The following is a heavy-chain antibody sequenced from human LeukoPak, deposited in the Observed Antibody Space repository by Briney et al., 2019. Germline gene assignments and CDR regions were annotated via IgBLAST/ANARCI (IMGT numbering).Heavy chain of an antibody. CDR3: AKEAWVGRGDTVMV. CDR2: IRYDGSKK. Sequence: GESLRLSGAAPAFTFSSYGMRWVRQDPGKGLEWVAFIRYDGSKKYYADSVKGRVTISRDNSKNTLYLQMNTLRAEDTAVYYCAKEAWVGRGDTVMVCGQGTLVTVSS. V-gene: IGHV3-30*02. CDR1: AFTFSSYG. D-gene: IGHD5-18*01. J-gene: IGHJ4*02.